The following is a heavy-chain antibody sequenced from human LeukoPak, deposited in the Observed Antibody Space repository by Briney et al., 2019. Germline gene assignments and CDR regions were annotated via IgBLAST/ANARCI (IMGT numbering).Heavy chain of an antibody. CDR3: ARQRSSGWNDFDY. J-gene: IGHJ4*02. CDR1: GSRFTSYW. CDR2: IYPGDSDT. D-gene: IGHD6-19*01. V-gene: IGHV5-51*01. Sequence: GASLKISSKGSGSRFTSYWIGWVRQMPGKGLEWMGIIYPGDSDTRYSPSFQGQVTISADKSISTAYLQWSSLRASDTAMYYCARQRSSGWNDFDYWGQGTLVTVSS.